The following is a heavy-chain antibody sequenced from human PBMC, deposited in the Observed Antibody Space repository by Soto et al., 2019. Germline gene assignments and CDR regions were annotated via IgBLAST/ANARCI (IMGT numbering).Heavy chain of an antibody. D-gene: IGHD3-9*01. CDR3: ARDFEGLGY. CDR1: GFTFNIYR. V-gene: IGHV3-74*01. CDR2: INRDMNT. Sequence: EVQLVESGGGFVQPGGSLRLSCTVSGFTFNIYRMHWVRQAPGKGLMWVSLINRDMNTNYVDSVKGRFTITRDNAKNMVYLQMNSLRVEDTAVYYCARDFEGLGYWGQGTLVTVSS. J-gene: IGHJ4*02.